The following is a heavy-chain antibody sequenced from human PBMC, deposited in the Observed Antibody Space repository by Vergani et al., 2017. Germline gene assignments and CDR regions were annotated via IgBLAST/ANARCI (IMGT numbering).Heavy chain of an antibody. J-gene: IGHJ3*02. D-gene: IGHD6-19*01. CDR3: AREFSSGWYLGAFDI. Sequence: QVQLQESGPGLVKPLQTLSLTCTVPGGSISSGSYYWSWIRQPAGKGLEWIGRIYTSGSTNYNPSLKSRVTISVDTSKNQFSLKLGFVTAADTAVYYCAREFSSGWYLGAFDIWGQGTMVTVSS. CDR1: GGSISSGSYY. V-gene: IGHV4-61*02. CDR2: IYTSGST.